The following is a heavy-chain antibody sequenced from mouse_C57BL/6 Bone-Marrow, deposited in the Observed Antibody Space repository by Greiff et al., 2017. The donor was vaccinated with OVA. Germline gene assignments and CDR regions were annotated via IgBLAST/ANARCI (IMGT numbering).Heavy chain of an antibody. CDR3: ARERGSFAY. J-gene: IGHJ3*01. V-gene: IGHV1-81*01. CDR2: IYPRSGNT. Sequence: VQRVESGAELARPGASVKLSCKASGYTFTSYGISWVKQRTGQGLEWIGEIYPRSGNTYYNEKFKGKATLTADKSSSTAYMELRSLTSEDSAVYFCARERGSFAYWGQGTLVTVSA. CDR1: GYTFTSYG.